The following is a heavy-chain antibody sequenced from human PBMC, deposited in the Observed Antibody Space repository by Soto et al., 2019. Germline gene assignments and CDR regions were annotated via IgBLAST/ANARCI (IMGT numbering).Heavy chain of an antibody. CDR2: MNPNSGNA. V-gene: IGHV1-8*01. J-gene: IGHJ5*02. CDR3: ARGRETRGFDP. CDR1: GYTFTSYD. D-gene: IGHD1-26*01. Sequence: QVQLVQSGAEVKKPGASVKVSCKASGYTFTSYDINWVRQATGQGLEWMGWMNPNSGNAGYAQRFQGRXTXTXNTSITTAYLELSSLRSEDTAVYYCARGRETRGFDPWGQGTLVTVSS.